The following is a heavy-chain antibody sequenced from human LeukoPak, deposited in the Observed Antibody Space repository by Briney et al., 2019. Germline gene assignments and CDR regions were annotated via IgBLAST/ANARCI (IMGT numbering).Heavy chain of an antibody. J-gene: IGHJ3*02. CDR1: GGSISSSNW. CDR2: IYHSGST. Sequence: SGTLSLTCAVSGGSISSSNWWSWVRQPPGKGLEWIGEIYHSGSTNYNPSLKSRVTMSVDKSKNQFSLKLSSVAAADTAVYYCARDGQWLVDAFDIWGQGTMVTVSS. CDR3: ARDGQWLVDAFDI. V-gene: IGHV4-4*02. D-gene: IGHD6-19*01.